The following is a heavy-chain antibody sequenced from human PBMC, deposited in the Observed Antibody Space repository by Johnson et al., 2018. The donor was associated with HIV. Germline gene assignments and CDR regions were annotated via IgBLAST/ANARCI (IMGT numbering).Heavy chain of an antibody. D-gene: IGHD6-13*01. CDR2: ISSSGSTI. CDR1: GFTFSDYY. Sequence: QVQLVESGGGLVKPGGSLRLSCAASGFTFSDYYMTWIRQAPGKGLEWLSFISSSGSTIYYADSVKGRFTISRDNAKNSLYLQMNSLRAEDTAVYYCASPQGIAAHAFDIWGQGTMVTVSS. V-gene: IGHV3-11*04. CDR3: ASPQGIAAHAFDI. J-gene: IGHJ3*02.